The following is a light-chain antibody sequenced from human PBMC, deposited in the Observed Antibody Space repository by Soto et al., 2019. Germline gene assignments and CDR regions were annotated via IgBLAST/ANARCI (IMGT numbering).Light chain of an antibody. CDR1: QSVTWY. V-gene: IGKV3-11*01. Sequence: IVLTQSPAKLFFSPGERANLSCRASQSVTWYLAWYQQKPGQDPRILIYDDTNRATGIQARSSGSGSGTDFTLTISSLEPEDFAVYYCPPRTNWLTLGG. CDR3: PPRTNWLT. J-gene: IGKJ4*01. CDR2: DDT.